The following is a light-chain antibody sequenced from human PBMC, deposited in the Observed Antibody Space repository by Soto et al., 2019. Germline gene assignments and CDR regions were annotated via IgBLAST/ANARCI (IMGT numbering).Light chain of an antibody. CDR1: QSISNY. CDR3: RQRSNWPPLT. V-gene: IGKV3-11*01. CDR2: DAS. J-gene: IGKJ4*01. Sequence: EIVLTQSPATLSLSPGERATLSCRASQSISNYLVWYQQKPGQAPRLLIYDASNRATGIPARFSGSGSGTDFTLTISSLEPEDFAIYYCRQRSNWPPLTFGGGTKVEIK.